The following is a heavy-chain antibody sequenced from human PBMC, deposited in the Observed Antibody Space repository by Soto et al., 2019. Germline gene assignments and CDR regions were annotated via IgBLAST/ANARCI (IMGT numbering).Heavy chain of an antibody. CDR3: ARGARWDIWGSYRQPGYYYYYMDV. V-gene: IGHV1-2*04. J-gene: IGHJ6*03. CDR2: INPNSGGT. CDR1: GYTFTGYY. Sequence: QVQLVQSGAEVKKPGASVKVSCKASGYTFTGYYMHWVRQAPGQGLEWMGWINPNSGGTNYAQKFQGWVTMTRDTSISTAYMELSRLRSDDTAVYYCARGARWDIWGSYRQPGYYYYYMDVWGKGTTVTVSS. D-gene: IGHD3-16*02.